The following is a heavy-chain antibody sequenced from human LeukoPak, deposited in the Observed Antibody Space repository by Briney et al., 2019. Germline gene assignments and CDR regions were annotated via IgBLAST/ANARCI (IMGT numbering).Heavy chain of an antibody. J-gene: IGHJ6*03. V-gene: IGHV4-34*01. D-gene: IGHD6-19*01. CDR1: GGSISSYY. CDR2: INHSGST. CDR3: ARRSPGYSSGWYEYYYYYMDV. Sequence: PSETLSLTCTVSGGSISSYYWSWIRQPPGKGLEWIGEINHSGSTNYNPSLKSRVTISVDTSKNQFSLKLSSVTAADTAVYYCARRSPGYSSGWYEYYYYYMDVWGKGTTVTISS.